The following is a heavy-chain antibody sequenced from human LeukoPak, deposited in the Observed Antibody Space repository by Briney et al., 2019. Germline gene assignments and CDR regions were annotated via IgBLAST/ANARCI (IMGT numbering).Heavy chain of an antibody. CDR2: IIPIFGTA. V-gene: IGHV1-69*05. J-gene: IGHJ6*03. Sequence: SVKVSCKASGGIFSSYAISWVRQAPGQGLEWMGGIIPIFGTANYAQKFQGRVTITTDESTSTAYMELSSLRSEDTAVYYCARAQGEMATILYYYYYMDVWAKGTTVTVFS. CDR3: ARAQGEMATILYYYYYMDV. CDR1: GGIFSSYA. D-gene: IGHD5-24*01.